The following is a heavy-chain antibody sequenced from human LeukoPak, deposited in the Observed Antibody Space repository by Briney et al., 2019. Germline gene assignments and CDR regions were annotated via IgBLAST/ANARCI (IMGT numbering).Heavy chain of an antibody. CDR1: GFTFSSYS. D-gene: IGHD3-22*01. CDR3: ARDRPYYDSSGYESPAFDI. J-gene: IGHJ3*02. V-gene: IGHV3-48*01. Sequence: GGSLRLSCAASGFTFSSYSMNWVRQAPGKGLEWVSYISSSSSTIYYADSVKGRFTISRDNAKNSLYLKMNSLRAEDTAVYYCARDRPYYDSSGYESPAFDIWGQGTMVTVSS. CDR2: ISSSSSTI.